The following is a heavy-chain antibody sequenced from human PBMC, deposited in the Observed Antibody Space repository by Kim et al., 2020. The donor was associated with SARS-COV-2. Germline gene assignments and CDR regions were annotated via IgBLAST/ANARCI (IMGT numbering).Heavy chain of an antibody. J-gene: IGHJ4*02. CDR1: GFTFSSYA. V-gene: IGHV3-30*18. CDR2: VSNDGRIH. Sequence: GGSLRLSCAASGFTFSSYAIHWIRQAPGKGLEWVGVVSNDGRIHYYPDSVEGRFTISKDSSKNTVYLQMNSLRVEDTALYYCAKDGAMVQGNYFDFWGQGTLVTVSS. CDR3: AKDGAMVQGNYFDF. D-gene: IGHD3-10*01.